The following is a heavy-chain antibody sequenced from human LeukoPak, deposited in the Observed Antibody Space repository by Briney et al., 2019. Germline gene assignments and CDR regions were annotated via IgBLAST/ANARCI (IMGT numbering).Heavy chain of an antibody. CDR1: GGSFSGYY. V-gene: IGHV4-34*01. Sequence: DPSETLSLTCAVYGGSFSGYYWSWIRQPPEKGLEWIGEINHSGSTNYNPSLKSRVTISVDTSKNQFSLKLSSVTAADTAVYYCARGRGYSYGYSNNWFDPWGQGTLVTVSS. CDR2: INHSGST. CDR3: ARGRGYSYGYSNNWFDP. D-gene: IGHD5-18*01. J-gene: IGHJ5*02.